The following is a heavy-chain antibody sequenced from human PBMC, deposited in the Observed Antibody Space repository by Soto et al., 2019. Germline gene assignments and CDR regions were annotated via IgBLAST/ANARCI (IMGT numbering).Heavy chain of an antibody. J-gene: IGHJ3*02. CDR1: GFSFSSYS. D-gene: IGHD6-13*01. V-gene: IGHV3-21*01. CDR2: ISSSSSYI. CDR3: ARVYSSLRETDAFDI. Sequence: PGGSLRLSCSASGFSFSSYSMNWVRQAPGKGLEWVSSISSSSSYIYYADSVKGRFTISRNNAKNSLYLQMNSLRAEDTAVYYCARVYSSLRETDAFDIWGQGTMVTVSS.